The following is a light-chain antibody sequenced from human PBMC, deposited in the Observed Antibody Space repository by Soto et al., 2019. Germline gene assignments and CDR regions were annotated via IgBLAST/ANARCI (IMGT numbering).Light chain of an antibody. CDR1: QSISPY. CDR2: RAS. CDR3: QQSNSYPWT. Sequence: DIQMTQSPSTLSASAGDRVTISCRASQSISPYLAWYQQKPGKAPKLLIYRASSLQSGVPSRFSGSGSGTEFTLTISSLQPDDFATYYCQQSNSYPWTFGQGTKVDIK. J-gene: IGKJ1*01. V-gene: IGKV1-5*03.